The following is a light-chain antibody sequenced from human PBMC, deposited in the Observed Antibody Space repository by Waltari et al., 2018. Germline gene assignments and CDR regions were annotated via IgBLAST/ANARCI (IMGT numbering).Light chain of an antibody. CDR1: QTISSW. CDR3: QQYNGYSWT. CDR2: KAS. Sequence: DIQMTQSPSTLSASVGDRVTITCRANQTISSWLAWYQQKPGKAPKLLIYKASSLESGVPSRFSGSGSGTEFTLTISSLQPDDFATYYCQQYNGYSWTFGQGTKVEIK. J-gene: IGKJ1*01. V-gene: IGKV1-5*03.